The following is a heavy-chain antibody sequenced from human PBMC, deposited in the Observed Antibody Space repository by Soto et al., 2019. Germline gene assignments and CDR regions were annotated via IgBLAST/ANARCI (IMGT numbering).Heavy chain of an antibody. CDR3: AKDKYYDILTGYYLDSPTDY. CDR1: GFTFSSYG. D-gene: IGHD3-9*01. Sequence: GGSLRLSCAASGFTFSSYGMHWVRQAPGKGLEWVAVISYDGSNKYYADSVKGRFTISRDNSKNTLYLQMNSLRAEDTAVYYCAKDKYYDILTGYYLDSPTDYWGQGTLVTVS. CDR2: ISYDGSNK. V-gene: IGHV3-30*18. J-gene: IGHJ4*02.